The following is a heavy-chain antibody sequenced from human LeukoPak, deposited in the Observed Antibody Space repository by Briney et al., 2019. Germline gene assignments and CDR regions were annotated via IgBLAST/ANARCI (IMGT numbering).Heavy chain of an antibody. J-gene: IGHJ4*02. CDR3: ARDGGYSLDYFDY. Sequence: GGSLRLSCAASGFTFSSYSMNWVRQAPGKGLEWVSSIRSSSSYIYYADSMKGRFTISRDNAKNSLYLQMNSLRAEDTAVYYCARDGGYSLDYFDYWGQGTLVTVSS. CDR1: GFTFSSYS. CDR2: IRSSSSYI. D-gene: IGHD3-22*01. V-gene: IGHV3-21*01.